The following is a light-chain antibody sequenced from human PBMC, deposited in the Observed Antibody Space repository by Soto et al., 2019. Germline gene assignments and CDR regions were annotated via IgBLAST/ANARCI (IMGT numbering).Light chain of an antibody. CDR1: QSVNSN. V-gene: IGKV3-15*01. J-gene: IGKJ4*01. Sequence: EKVMTQSPATLSVSPGERATLSCRASQSVNSNLAWYQQKPGQAPRLLLYGASTRATGIPARFSGSASGTEFTLTISILQSEDSAVYSCQQYNDWPLTFGGGTRWIS. CDR2: GAS. CDR3: QQYNDWPLT.